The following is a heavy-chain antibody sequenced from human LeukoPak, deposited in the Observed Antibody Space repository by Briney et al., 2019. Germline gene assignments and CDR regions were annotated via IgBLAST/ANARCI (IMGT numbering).Heavy chain of an antibody. D-gene: IGHD2-2*02. CDR2: IYYSGST. J-gene: IGHJ5*02. Sequence: PSQTLSLTCTVSGGSISSGDYYWSWIRHPPGKGLEWIGYIYYSGSTYYNPSLKSRVTISVDTSKNQFSLKLSSVTAADTAVYYCARDLGYCSSTSCYTPNWFDPWGQGTLVTVSS. V-gene: IGHV4-30-4*01. CDR1: GGSISSGDYY. CDR3: ARDLGYCSSTSCYTPNWFDP.